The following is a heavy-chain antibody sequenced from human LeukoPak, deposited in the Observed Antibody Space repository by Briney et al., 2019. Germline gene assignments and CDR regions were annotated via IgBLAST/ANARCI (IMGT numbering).Heavy chain of an antibody. CDR2: IKQDGSEK. CDR3: ARGGIAVVPAAIWD. V-gene: IGHV3-7*01. D-gene: IGHD2-2*01. Sequence: PGGSLRLSCAASGFTFSSYWMSWVRQAPGKGLEWVANIKQDGSEKYYVDSVKGRFTISRDNAKNSLYLQMNSLRAEDTAVYYCARGGIAVVPAAIWDWGQGTLVTVSS. J-gene: IGHJ4*02. CDR1: GFTFSSYW.